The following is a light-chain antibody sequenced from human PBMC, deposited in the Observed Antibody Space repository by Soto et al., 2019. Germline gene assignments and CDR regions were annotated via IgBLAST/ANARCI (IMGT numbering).Light chain of an antibody. J-gene: IGKJ2*01. CDR3: QQYDSWPLYT. Sequence: EIMMTQSPATLSVSPGEGATLSCRASQTVGSRLAWYQQKPGQAPRLLIYGASTRATDIPARFSGSGSGTEFTLTISSLQAEDLAVYFCQQYDSWPLYTSGQGTKVEIK. CDR1: QTVGSR. CDR2: GAS. V-gene: IGKV3-15*01.